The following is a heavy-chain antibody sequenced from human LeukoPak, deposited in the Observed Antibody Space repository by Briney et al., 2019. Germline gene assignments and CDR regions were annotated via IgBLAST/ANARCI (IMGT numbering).Heavy chain of an antibody. CDR1: GFTFSSYG. CDR3: ARGSYFGAFDI. D-gene: IGHD2/OR15-2a*01. Sequence: GRSLRLSCAASGFTFSSYGMHWVRQAPGKGLEWVAVISYDGSNKYYADSVKGRFTISRDNSKNTLYLQMNSLRAEDTAVYYCARGSYFGAFDIWGQGTMVTVSS. J-gene: IGHJ3*02. CDR2: ISYDGSNK. V-gene: IGHV3-30*19.